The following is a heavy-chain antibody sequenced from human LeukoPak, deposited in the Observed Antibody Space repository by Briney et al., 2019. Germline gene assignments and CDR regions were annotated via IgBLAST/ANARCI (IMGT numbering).Heavy chain of an antibody. Sequence: GRSLRLSCTASGFTFGDYAMGWFRQAPGKGLEWVGFIRSKAYGGTTEYAASVKGRFTISRDDSKSIAYLQMNSLKTEDTAVYYCTSDMIGDYWGQGTLVTVSS. J-gene: IGHJ4*02. CDR2: IRSKAYGGTT. CDR1: GFTFGDYA. V-gene: IGHV3-49*03. D-gene: IGHD3-22*01. CDR3: TSDMIGDY.